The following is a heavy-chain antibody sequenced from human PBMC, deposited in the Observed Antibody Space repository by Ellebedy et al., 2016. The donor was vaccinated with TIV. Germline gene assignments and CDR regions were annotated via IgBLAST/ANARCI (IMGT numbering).Heavy chain of an antibody. V-gene: IGHV3-33*01. Sequence: PGGSLRLSCAASGFTFSSYGMHWVRQAPGKGLEWVAVIWYDGSNKYYADSVKGRFTISRDNSKNTLYLQMNSLRAEDTAVYYCAREHSSGSDKEIWGQGTMVTVSS. J-gene: IGHJ3*02. CDR1: GFTFSSYG. CDR2: IWYDGSNK. CDR3: AREHSSGSDKEI. D-gene: IGHD6-19*01.